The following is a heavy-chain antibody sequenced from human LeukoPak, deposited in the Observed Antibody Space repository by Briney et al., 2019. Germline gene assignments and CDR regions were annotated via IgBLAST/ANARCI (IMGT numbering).Heavy chain of an antibody. V-gene: IGHV3-21*01. CDR2: ISSSSSYI. Sequence: GGSLRLSCAASGFTFSSYSMNWVRQAPGKGLEWVSSISSSSSYIYYADSVKGRFTISRDNAKSSLYLQMNSLRAEDTAVYYCAREGLRYFGWLFSPFGYWGQGTLVTVSS. J-gene: IGHJ4*02. CDR3: AREGLRYFGWLFSPFGY. D-gene: IGHD3-9*01. CDR1: GFTFSSYS.